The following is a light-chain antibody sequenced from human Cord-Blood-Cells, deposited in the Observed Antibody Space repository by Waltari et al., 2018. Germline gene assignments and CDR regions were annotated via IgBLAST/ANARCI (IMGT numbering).Light chain of an antibody. CDR3: SSYTSSSTWV. CDR1: SSDVVGYKY. V-gene: IGLV2-14*01. CDR2: DVS. Sequence: QSALTQPASVSGSPGQSITIPCTGTSSDVVGYKYVPWYQQHPGKAPKLMIYDVSKPPSGVSNRFSGSKSGNTASLTISGLQAEDEADYYCSSYTSSSTWVFGGGTKLTVL. J-gene: IGLJ3*02.